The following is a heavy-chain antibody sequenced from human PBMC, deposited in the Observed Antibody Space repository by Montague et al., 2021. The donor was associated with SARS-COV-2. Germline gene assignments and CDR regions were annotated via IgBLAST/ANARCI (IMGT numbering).Heavy chain of an antibody. CDR3: VRGWGSWFH. V-gene: IGHV4-34*01. CDR1: TTSFSGYY. Sequence: SETLSLTCAVHTTSFSGYYRRRIRQSPGKGLEWIGEIDQSGTTNXNPALKSRVTISADTSKSQFSLQLNSVTAADTAVYYCVRGWGSWFHWGQGTLVTVSS. D-gene: IGHD3-16*01. CDR2: IDQSGTT. J-gene: IGHJ4*02.